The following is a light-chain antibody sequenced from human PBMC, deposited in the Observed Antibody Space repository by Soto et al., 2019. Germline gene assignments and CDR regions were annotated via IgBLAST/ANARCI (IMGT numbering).Light chain of an antibody. CDR2: DAS. CDR3: QQYDNLPLT. Sequence: DIVMTQSPLSLPVTPGEPASISCRSSQSRVHSNGYNYLDWYLQKPGQSPQLLIYDASNLETGVPSRFSGSGSGTDFTFTISSLQPEDIATYYCQQYDNLPLTFGGGTKVDIK. CDR1: QSRVHSNGYNY. V-gene: IGKV2-28*01. J-gene: IGKJ4*01.